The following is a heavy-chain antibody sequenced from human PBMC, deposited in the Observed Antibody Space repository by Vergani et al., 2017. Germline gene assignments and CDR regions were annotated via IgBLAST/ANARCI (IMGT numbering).Heavy chain of an antibody. CDR1: GGTFSSYS. D-gene: IGHD3-10*01. CDR3: ARDRVVRGVITTGWGMDV. CDR2: ISAYNGNT. V-gene: IGHV1-18*01. J-gene: IGHJ6*02. Sequence: QVQLVQSGAEVKKPGSSVKVSCKTSGGTFSSYSISWVRQAPGQGLEWMGWISAYNGNTNYAQKLQGRVTMTTDTSTSTAYMELRSLRSDDTAVYYCARDRVVRGVITTGWGMDVWGQGTTVTVSS.